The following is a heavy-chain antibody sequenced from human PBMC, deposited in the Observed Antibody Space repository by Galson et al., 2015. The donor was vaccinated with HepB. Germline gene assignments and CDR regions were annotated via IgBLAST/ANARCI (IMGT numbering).Heavy chain of an antibody. CDR2: ISGSGGST. V-gene: IGHV3-23*01. CDR1: GFTFSSYA. J-gene: IGHJ4*02. Sequence: SLRLSCAASGFTFSSYAMSWVRQAPGKGLEWVSAISGSGGSTYYADSVKGRFTISRDNSKNTLYLQMNSLRAEDTAVYYCAKDKAQIRGIVGATGDYWGQGTLVTVSS. CDR3: AKDKAQIRGIVGATGDY. D-gene: IGHD1-26*01.